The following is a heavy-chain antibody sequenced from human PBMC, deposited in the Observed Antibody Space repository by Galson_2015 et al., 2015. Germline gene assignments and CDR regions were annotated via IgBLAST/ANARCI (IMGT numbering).Heavy chain of an antibody. J-gene: IGHJ4*02. CDR3: AKDNWSLFDY. CDR2: ISWNSGSI. CDR1: GFTFDDYA. D-gene: IGHD1-1*01. V-gene: IGHV3-9*01. Sequence: SLRLSCAASGFTFDDYAMHWVRQAPGKGLEWVSGISWNSGSIGYADSVKGRFTISRDNAKNSLYLQMNSLRAEDTALYYCAKDNWSLFDYWGQGTLVTVSS.